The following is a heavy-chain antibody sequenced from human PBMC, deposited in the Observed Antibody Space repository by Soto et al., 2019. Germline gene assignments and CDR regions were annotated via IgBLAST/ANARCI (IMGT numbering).Heavy chain of an antibody. J-gene: IGHJ4*01. CDR1: GFTVSNNY. V-gene: IGHV3-53*02. D-gene: IGHD6-25*01. CDR2: IYSGGST. CDR3: ATDSSVDY. Sequence: EVQLVETGGGLIQPGGSLRLSCAASGFTVSNNYMSWVRQAPGKGLEWVSLIYSGGSTYYADSVKGRFTSSRDNSKNTLYGQMNSLRAEDSAVYYCATDSSVDYWVHGTLVNVSS.